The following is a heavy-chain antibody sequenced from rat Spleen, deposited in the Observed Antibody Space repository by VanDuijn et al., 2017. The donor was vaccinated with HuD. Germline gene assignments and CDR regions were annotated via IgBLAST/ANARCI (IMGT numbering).Heavy chain of an antibody. CDR1: GLSLTINS. V-gene: IGHV2-47*01. D-gene: IGHD1-12*02. Sequence: QVQLKESGPGLVQPSQTLSLTCTVSGLSLTINSVSWIRQPPGKGLEWMGVIWGDGSTAYNSALKSRLSISRDTSKSQVFLKMNSLQTEDTAIYYCTRELGHYDGTYYLDYWGQGVMVTVSS. CDR3: TRELGHYDGTYYLDY. CDR2: IWGDGST. J-gene: IGHJ2*01.